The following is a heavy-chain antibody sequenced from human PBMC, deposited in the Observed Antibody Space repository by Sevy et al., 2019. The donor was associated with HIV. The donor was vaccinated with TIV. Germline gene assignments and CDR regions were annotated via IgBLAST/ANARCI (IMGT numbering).Heavy chain of an antibody. CDR2: IYYNGHI. J-gene: IGHJ4*02. CDR3: AGENAWGRGYS. D-gene: IGHD1-26*01. Sequence: ETLSLTCTVSGGSITSLYWDWIRQPPGKGLEWIANIYYNGHINYNPSLKSRVTLSLDTSKNQFSLRLSSVTAADTAMYYCAGENAWGRGYSWGQGTLVTVSS. CDR1: GGSITSLY. V-gene: IGHV4-59*08.